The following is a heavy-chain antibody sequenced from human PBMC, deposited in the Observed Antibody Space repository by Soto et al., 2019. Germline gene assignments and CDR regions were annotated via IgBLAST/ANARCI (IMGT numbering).Heavy chain of an antibody. CDR2: IYHSGST. V-gene: IGHV4-30-2*01. Sequence: SETLSLTFAVFCGSISNRGYSWSWIRQPPGKGLEWIGYIYHSGSTYYNPSLKSRVTISVDRSKNQFSLKLSSVTAADTAVYYCARVPDRWGQGTLVTVSS. CDR3: ARVPDR. CDR1: CGSISNRGYS. D-gene: IGHD2-2*01. J-gene: IGHJ5*02.